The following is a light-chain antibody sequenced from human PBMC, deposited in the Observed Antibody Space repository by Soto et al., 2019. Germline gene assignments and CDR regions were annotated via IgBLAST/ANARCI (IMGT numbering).Light chain of an antibody. CDR2: DAS. CDR1: QSISVW. Sequence: DIQMTQSPSTLSASVGDRVTITCRASQSISVWLAWYQQKAGKAPKLLIYDASSLESGVPSRFSGSGSGTEFTLTISSLQPDDFATYYCQQYNDYPWTFGQGTKVDI. CDR3: QQYNDYPWT. V-gene: IGKV1-5*01. J-gene: IGKJ1*01.